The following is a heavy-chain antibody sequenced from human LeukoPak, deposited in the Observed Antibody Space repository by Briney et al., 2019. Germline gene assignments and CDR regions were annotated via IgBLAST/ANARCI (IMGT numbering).Heavy chain of an antibody. V-gene: IGHV3-30*04. CDR1: GFTFSSYA. Sequence: TWGSLRLSCAASGFTFSSYAMHWVRQAPGKGLEWVAVISYDGSNKYYADSVRGRFTISRDNAKNSLYLQMNSLRAEDTAVYYCARRKEIDYWGQGTLVTVSS. J-gene: IGHJ4*02. CDR3: ARRKEIDY. CDR2: ISYDGSNK.